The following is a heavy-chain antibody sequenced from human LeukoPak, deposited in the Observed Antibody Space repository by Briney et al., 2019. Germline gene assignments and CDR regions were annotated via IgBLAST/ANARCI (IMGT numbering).Heavy chain of an antibody. CDR1: GGSISSGDYY. CDR3: ARDRPGYYGSGSYSDY. CDR2: IYYSGST. Sequence: PSETLSLTCTVSGGSISSGDYYWSWIRQPPGKGLEWIGYIYYSGSTYYNPSLKSRVTISVDTSKNQFSLKLSSVTAADTAVYYCARDRPGYYGSGSYSDYWGQGTLVTVSS. J-gene: IGHJ4*02. D-gene: IGHD3-10*01. V-gene: IGHV4-30-4*01.